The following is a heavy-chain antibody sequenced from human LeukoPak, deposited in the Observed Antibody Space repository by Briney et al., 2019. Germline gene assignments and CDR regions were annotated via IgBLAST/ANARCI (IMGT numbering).Heavy chain of an antibody. CDR2: INPNSGGT. V-gene: IGHV1-2*02. CDR1: GYTFTGYY. Sequence: ASVKVSCKASGYTFTGYYMHWVRQAPGQGLEWMGWINPNSGGTNYAQKFQGRVTMTRGTSISTAYMELSRLRSDDTAVYYCARDPTEYCSSTNCYTGYFQHWGQGTLVTVSS. CDR3: ARDPTEYCSSTNCYTGYFQH. D-gene: IGHD2-2*02. J-gene: IGHJ1*01.